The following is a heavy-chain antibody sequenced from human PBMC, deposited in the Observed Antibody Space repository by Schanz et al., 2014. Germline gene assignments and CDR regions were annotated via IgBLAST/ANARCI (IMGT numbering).Heavy chain of an antibody. J-gene: IGHJ4*02. D-gene: IGHD1-26*01. CDR1: GFTFSSYA. V-gene: IGHV3-23*04. CDR2: ISGSGGST. Sequence: EVQLVQSGGGLVQPGGSLRLSCAASGFTFSSYAMSWVRQAPGKGLEWVSAISGSGGSTYYADSVKGRFTISRDNSKNTLYLQMNSLSAEDTAVYYCARDHTTESYYSAGPPIDYWGQGTLLTVSS. CDR3: ARDHTTESYYSAGPPIDY.